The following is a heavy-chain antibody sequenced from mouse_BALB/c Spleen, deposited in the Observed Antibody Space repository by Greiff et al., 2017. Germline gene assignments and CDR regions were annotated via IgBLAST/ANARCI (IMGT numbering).Heavy chain of an antibody. Sequence: QVQLQQSGAELVKPGASVKLSCKASGYTFTSYYMYWVKQRPGQGLEWIGEINPSNGGTNFNEKFKSKATLTVDKSSSTAYMQLSSLTSEDSAVYYCTRSNWERFAYWGQGTLVTVSA. V-gene: IGHV1S81*02. CDR1: GYTFTSYY. CDR3: TRSNWERFAY. CDR2: INPSNGGT. D-gene: IGHD4-1*01. J-gene: IGHJ3*01.